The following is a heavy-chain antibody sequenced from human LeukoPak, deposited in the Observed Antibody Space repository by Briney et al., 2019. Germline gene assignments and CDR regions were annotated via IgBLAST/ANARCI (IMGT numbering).Heavy chain of an antibody. D-gene: IGHD3-10*01. V-gene: IGHV3-30*18. Sequence: GGSLRLSCAASGXTFSSYGMHWVRQAPGKGLEWVAVISYDGSNKYYADSVKGRFTISRDNSKNTLYLQMNSLRAEDTAVYYCAKSSGSGSYYNGVDYWGQGTLVTVSS. CDR1: GXTFSSYG. CDR3: AKSSGSGSYYNGVDY. J-gene: IGHJ4*02. CDR2: ISYDGSNK.